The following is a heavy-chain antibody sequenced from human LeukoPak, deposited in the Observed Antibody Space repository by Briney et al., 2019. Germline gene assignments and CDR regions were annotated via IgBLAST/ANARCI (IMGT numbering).Heavy chain of an antibody. CDR2: IYYSGST. Sequence: SETLSLTCTVSGGSIMSSTYYWGWIRQPPGKGLEWIGSIYYSGSTYYNPSLKSRVTISVDTSKNQFSLKLSSVTAADTAVYYCASVTMIVVVPYWGQGTLVTVSS. J-gene: IGHJ4*02. CDR1: GGSIMSSTYY. V-gene: IGHV4-39*07. CDR3: ASVTMIVVVPY. D-gene: IGHD3-22*01.